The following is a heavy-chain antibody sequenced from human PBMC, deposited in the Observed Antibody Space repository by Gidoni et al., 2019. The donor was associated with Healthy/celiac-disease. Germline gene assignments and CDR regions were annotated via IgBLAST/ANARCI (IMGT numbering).Heavy chain of an antibody. Sequence: KKPGESLKISCKGSGYSFTSYWIGWVRQMPGKGLEWMGIIYPGDSDTRYSPSFQGQVTISADKSISTAYLQWSSLKASDTAMYYCARQTHDYGDYAEYFQHWGQGTLVTVSS. D-gene: IGHD4-17*01. CDR1: GYSFTSYW. CDR3: ARQTHDYGDYAEYFQH. CDR2: IYPGDSDT. V-gene: IGHV5-51*01. J-gene: IGHJ1*01.